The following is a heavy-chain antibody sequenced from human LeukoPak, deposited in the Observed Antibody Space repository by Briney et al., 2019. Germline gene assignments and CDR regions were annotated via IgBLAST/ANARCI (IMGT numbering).Heavy chain of an antibody. V-gene: IGHV3-64*01. CDR2: ITGNGAST. CDR3: ARERAGYYLDY. D-gene: IGHD3-9*01. CDR1: GFTFSPYT. Sequence: GGSLRLSCAASGFTFSPYTMHWVRQAPRKGLEFVSAITGNGASTYYANSVKGRFTVSRDNSKNTPYLQMGSLRAEDAAVYYCARERAGYYLDYWGQGTLVTVSS. J-gene: IGHJ4*02.